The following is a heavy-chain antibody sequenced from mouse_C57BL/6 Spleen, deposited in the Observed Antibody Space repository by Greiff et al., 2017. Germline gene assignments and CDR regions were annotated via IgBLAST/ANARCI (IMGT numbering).Heavy chain of an antibody. D-gene: IGHD3-1*01. V-gene: IGHV1-64*01. CDR2: IHPKSGST. Sequence: VQLQQPGAELVKPGASVKLSCKASGYTFTSYWMHWVKQRPGQGLEWIGMIHPKSGSTNYNEKFKSKATLTADKSSSTAYMQLSSLTSEDSAVYCCAREGILGRRYAMDYGGKGTSVTVSS. CDR1: GYTFTSYW. CDR3: AREGILGRRYAMDY. J-gene: IGHJ4*01.